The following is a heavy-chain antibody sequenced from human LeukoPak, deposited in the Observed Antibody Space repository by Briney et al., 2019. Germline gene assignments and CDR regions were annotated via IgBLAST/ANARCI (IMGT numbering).Heavy chain of an antibody. V-gene: IGHV4-59*01. CDR3: ARGRAYCGGDCSNYGMDV. CDR1: GGSISPYH. Sequence: SETLSLACTVSGGSISPYHRSWIRQPPGKGLEWIGYIYYSGSTNYNPSLKSRVTISVDTSKNQFSLKLNSVSATDTAVYYCARGRAYCGGDCSNYGMDVWGQGTTVTVSS. D-gene: IGHD2-21*02. CDR2: IYYSGST. J-gene: IGHJ6*02.